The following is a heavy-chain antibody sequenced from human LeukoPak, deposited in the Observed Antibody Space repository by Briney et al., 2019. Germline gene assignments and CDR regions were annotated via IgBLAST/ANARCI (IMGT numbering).Heavy chain of an antibody. CDR3: ARDGATSCLDY. CDR2: VTRDGSST. J-gene: IGHJ4*02. V-gene: IGHV3-64*01. D-gene: IGHD2-2*01. CDR1: GFTSSNYA. Sequence: TGGSLRLSCAASGFTSSNYAFHWVRQAPGKGLEYVSAVTRDGSSTYYVNSVKGRFTISRDDSKNTLYLQMDSLRAEDMAVYYCARDGATSCLDYWGRGTQVTVSS.